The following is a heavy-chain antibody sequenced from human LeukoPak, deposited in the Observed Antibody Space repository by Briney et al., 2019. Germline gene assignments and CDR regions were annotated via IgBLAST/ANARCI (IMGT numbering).Heavy chain of an antibody. Sequence: PGGSLRLSCAASGFTLSFYSMNWVRQAPGKGPEWVSSMSVSSGLIYYADSVKGRFTVSRDNAKNSLYLQMNSLRAEDTAVYYCAREFGGSASGAGYWGQGTLVTVSS. CDR3: AREFGGSASGAGY. V-gene: IGHV3-21*01. CDR1: GFTLSFYS. D-gene: IGHD3-10*01. J-gene: IGHJ4*02. CDR2: MSVSSGLI.